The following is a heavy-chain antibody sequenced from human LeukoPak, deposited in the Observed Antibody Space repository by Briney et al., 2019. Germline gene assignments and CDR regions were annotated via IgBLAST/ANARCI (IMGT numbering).Heavy chain of an antibody. CDR3: ARAQGSGKYSSAYFFDY. V-gene: IGHV1-8*01. CDR1: GYPFTTYA. D-gene: IGHD3-10*01. J-gene: IGHJ4*02. Sequence: VASVKVSRKASGYPFTTYAMNWVRQAPGQGLGWLGWMNPNSGNTGYEQKFQGRVTMTRNTSISTAYMELSSLRSEDTAVYYCARAQGSGKYSSAYFFDYWGQGTLVTVSS. CDR2: MNPNSGNT.